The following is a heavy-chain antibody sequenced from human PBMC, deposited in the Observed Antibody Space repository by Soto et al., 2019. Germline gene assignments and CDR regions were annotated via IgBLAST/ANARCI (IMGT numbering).Heavy chain of an antibody. CDR3: TKDDGYNDYTYYHYLGMDV. Sequence: LXLSCAASGFTFSGYYMHWFRQAPGKGLEWVAVISYDGSSDYYADSLKGRFTISRDNSANRLFLQMNSLRPEDTAVYYCTKDDGYNDYTYYHYLGMDVWAQGTTVTFSS. J-gene: IGHJ6*02. CDR1: GFTFSGYY. D-gene: IGHD4-4*01. CDR2: ISYDGSSD. V-gene: IGHV3-30*18.